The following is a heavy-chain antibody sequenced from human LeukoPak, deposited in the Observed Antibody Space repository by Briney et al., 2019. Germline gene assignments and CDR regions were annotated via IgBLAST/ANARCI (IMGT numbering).Heavy chain of an antibody. CDR2: ISSSSSYM. J-gene: IGHJ6*02. Sequence: GGSLRLSRAASGFTFSSYSMNWVRQAPGKGLEWVSSISSSSSYMYYADSVKGRFTISRDNAKNSLYLQMNSLRAEDTAVYYCARGDYDILTGYSLYYYYGMDVWGQGTTVTVSS. V-gene: IGHV3-21*01. CDR1: GFTFSSYS. CDR3: ARGDYDILTGYSLYYYYGMDV. D-gene: IGHD3-9*01.